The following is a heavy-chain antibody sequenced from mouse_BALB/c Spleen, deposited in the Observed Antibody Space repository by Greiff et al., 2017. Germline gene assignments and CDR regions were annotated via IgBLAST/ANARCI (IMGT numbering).Heavy chain of an antibody. CDR3: ARGGNYVDYAMDY. D-gene: IGHD2-1*01. V-gene: IGHV5-17*02. J-gene: IGHJ4*01. CDR1: GFTFSSFG. CDR2: ISSGSSTI. Sequence: EVQGVESGGGLVQPGGSRKLSCAASGFTFSSFGMHWVRQAPEKGLEWVAYISSGSSTIYYADTVKGRFTISRDNPKNTLFLQMTSLRSEDTAMYYCARGGNYVDYAMDYWGQGTSVTVSS.